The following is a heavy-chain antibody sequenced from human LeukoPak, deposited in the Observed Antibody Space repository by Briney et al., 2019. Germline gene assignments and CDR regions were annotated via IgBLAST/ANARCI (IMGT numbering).Heavy chain of an antibody. CDR3: ARASVVPAAMNAHNWFDP. CDR2: INHDSGGT. D-gene: IGHD2-2*01. J-gene: IGHJ5*02. Sequence: ASVKVSCKASGYTFTGYYMHWVRQASGQGLEWMGCINHDSGGTNYALKFQGRVTMTRDTSISTAYMELSRLRSDDTAVYYCARASVVPAAMNAHNWFDPWGQGTLVTVSS. CDR1: GYTFTGYY. V-gene: IGHV1-2*02.